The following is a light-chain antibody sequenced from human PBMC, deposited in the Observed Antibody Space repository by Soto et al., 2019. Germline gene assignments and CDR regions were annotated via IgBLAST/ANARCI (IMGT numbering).Light chain of an antibody. CDR3: QQYNSYRPR. V-gene: IGKV1-5*01. CDR2: DAS. CDR1: QSISSW. Sequence: DIQMTQTTTTLSASVGDRVTITCRASQSISSWLAWYQQKPGKAPKLLIYDASSLESGVPSRFSGSGSGTEFTLTISSLQPDDFATYYCQQYNSYRPRFCQGAKVDVK. J-gene: IGKJ1*01.